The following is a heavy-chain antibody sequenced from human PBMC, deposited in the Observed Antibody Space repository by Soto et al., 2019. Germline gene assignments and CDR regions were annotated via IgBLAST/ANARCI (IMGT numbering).Heavy chain of an antibody. CDR2: IYYSGST. Sequence: QVQLQESGPGLVKPSQTLPLTCTVSGGSISSGGYYWSWIRQHPGKGLEWIGYIYYSGSTYYNPSLKSRVTISVDTSKNQFSLKLSSVTAADTALYYCARDRLRGGWSGFDIWGQGTMVTVSS. J-gene: IGHJ3*02. CDR3: ARDRLRGGWSGFDI. V-gene: IGHV4-31*03. D-gene: IGHD3-3*01. CDR1: GGSISSGGYY.